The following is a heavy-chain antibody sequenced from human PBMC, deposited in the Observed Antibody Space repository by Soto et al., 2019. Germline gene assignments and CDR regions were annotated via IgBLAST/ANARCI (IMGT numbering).Heavy chain of an antibody. J-gene: IGHJ4*02. CDR1: GFTFSSYW. V-gene: IGHV3-74*01. CDR3: VRTSLVVAAATREDY. D-gene: IGHD2-15*01. CDR2: INSDGSST. Sequence: EVEQVESGGGLGQPGGSLRLSCAASGFTFSSYWMHWVRQAPGKGLVWVSRINSDGSSTSYADSVKGRFTISRDNAKNTLYLQMNSLRAEDTAVYYCVRTSLVVAAATREDYWGQGTLVTVSS.